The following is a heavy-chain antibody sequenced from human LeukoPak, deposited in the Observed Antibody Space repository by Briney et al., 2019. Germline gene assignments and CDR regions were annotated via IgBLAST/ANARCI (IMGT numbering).Heavy chain of an antibody. CDR2: SNHSGYT. CDR3: TRMTTGHDY. V-gene: IGHV4-34*01. CDR1: GVSFNDYY. J-gene: IGHJ4*02. D-gene: IGHD4-17*01. Sequence: SETLSLTCAVPGVSFNDYYWSWVRQTPGGGLEWIGESNHSGYTNDSPSLKSRVTLSIDTSRKQFSLNLRSVTVADTGIYYCTRMTTGHDYWGQGTLVTVSS.